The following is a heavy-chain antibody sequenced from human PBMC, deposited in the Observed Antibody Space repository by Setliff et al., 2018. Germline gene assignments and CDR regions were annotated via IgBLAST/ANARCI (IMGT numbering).Heavy chain of an antibody. Sequence: SETLSLTCTVSGGSISSYYWSWIRQPAGKGLEWIGRIYTSGSTNYNPSLKSRVTMSVDTSKNQFSLKLSSATAADTAVYYCARGIITMVRGVITFSYYFDCWGQGTLVTVSS. CDR2: IYTSGST. V-gene: IGHV4-4*07. CDR3: ARGIITMVRGVITFSYYFDC. D-gene: IGHD3-10*01. J-gene: IGHJ4*02. CDR1: GGSISSYY.